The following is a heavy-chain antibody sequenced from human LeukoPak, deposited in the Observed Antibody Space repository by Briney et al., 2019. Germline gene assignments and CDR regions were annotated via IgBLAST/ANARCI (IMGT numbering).Heavy chain of an antibody. V-gene: IGHV4-39*01. CDR1: GGSISSSSYY. Sequence: SETLSLTCTVSGGSISSSSYYWGWIRQPPGKGLEWIGSIYYSGSTYYNPSLKSRVTISVDTSKNQFSLKLSSVTAADTAVYYCARPVGCSKGGCYYYMDVWGKGTTVTVSS. J-gene: IGHJ6*03. D-gene: IGHD2-2*01. CDR2: IYYSGST. CDR3: ARPVGCSKGGCYYYMDV.